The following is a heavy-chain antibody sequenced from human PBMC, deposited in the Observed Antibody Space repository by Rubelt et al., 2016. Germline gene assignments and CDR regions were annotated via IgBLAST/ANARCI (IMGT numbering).Heavy chain of an antibody. CDR2: IWYDGSNK. V-gene: IGHV3-33*01. CDR3: ARDASKTAGGRVGVGLPSDY. D-gene: IGHD3-16*01. Sequence: GSGGGVVQPGRSLRLSCAASGFTFSSYGMHWVRQAPGKGLEWVAVIWYDGSNKYYADSVKGRFTISRDNSKNTLYLQMNSLRAEDTAVYYCARDASKTAGGRVGVGLPSDYWGQGTLVTVSS. J-gene: IGHJ4*02. CDR1: GFTFSSYG.